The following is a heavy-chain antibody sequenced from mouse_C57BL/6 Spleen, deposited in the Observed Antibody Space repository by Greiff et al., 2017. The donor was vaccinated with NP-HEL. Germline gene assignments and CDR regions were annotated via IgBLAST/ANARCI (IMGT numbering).Heavy chain of an antibody. D-gene: IGHD4-1*01. CDR1: GSTFTGYW. Sequence: VQLQQSGAELLKSGASVKLSCKASGSTFTGYWIEWVKQRPGHGLEWIGEILPGSGSTNYNEKFKGKATFTADTSSNTAYMQLSSLTTEDSAFYYCARSWDLYYAMDYWGQGTSVTVSS. J-gene: IGHJ4*01. V-gene: IGHV1-9*01. CDR2: ILPGSGST. CDR3: ARSWDLYYAMDY.